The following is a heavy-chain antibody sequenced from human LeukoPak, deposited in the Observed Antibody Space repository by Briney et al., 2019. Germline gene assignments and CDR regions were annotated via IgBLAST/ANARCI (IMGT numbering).Heavy chain of an antibody. V-gene: IGHV4-31*03. CDR3: ARADAPPYCSGGSWYSMVQYYFDY. J-gene: IGHJ4*02. D-gene: IGHD2-15*01. Sequence: PSETLSLTCTVSGGSISSGGYYWSWIRQHPGKGLESIGYIYYSGSTYYNPSLKSRITITVNTTKNQFSQKLSSVTAADTAVYYCARADAPPYCSGGSWYSMVQYYFDYWGQGTLVTVSS. CDR1: GGSISSGGYY. CDR2: IYYSGST.